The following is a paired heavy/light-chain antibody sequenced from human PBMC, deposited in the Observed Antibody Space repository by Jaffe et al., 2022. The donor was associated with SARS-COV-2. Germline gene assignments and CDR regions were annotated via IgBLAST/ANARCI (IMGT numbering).Light chain of an antibody. Sequence: SYVLTQPPSVSMAPGKTARITCGGNDIGSKTVHWYQQKPGQAPVVVIYYDFDRPSGIPERFSGSSSGNTATLTISRVEAGDEGDYYCQVWDSGSDHWVFGGGTKLTVL. CDR2: YDF. J-gene: IGLJ3*02. CDR1: DIGSKT. CDR3: QVWDSGSDHWV. V-gene: IGLV3-21*04.
Heavy chain of an antibody. Sequence: QVTLKESGPVQVKPTETLTLTCSVSGFSLNSGRVGVSWIRQPPGKPLEWLTHILSSDEKTYSPSLKSRLSISKDSSKSQVVLTMTNMDPVDTATYFCAQILSDDRSGYYRRSFYMAVWGKGTTVTVSS. CDR3: AQILSDDRSGYYRRSFYMAV. D-gene: IGHD3-22*01. CDR2: ILSSDEK. V-gene: IGHV2-26*01. J-gene: IGHJ6*03. CDR1: GFSLNSGRVG.